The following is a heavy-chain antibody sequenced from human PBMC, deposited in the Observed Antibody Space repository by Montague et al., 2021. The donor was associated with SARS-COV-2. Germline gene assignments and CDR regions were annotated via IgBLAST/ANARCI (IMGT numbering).Heavy chain of an antibody. CDR3: AGNLKDSDGFYYYGMDV. CDR2: IYYSGST. J-gene: IGHJ6*02. Sequence: TLSLTCTVSGGSISSGGYYWSWIRQHPGKGLEWIGYIYYSGSTYCXXXLKSRVTISLDTSKNQFSLKLSSVTAADTAVYYCAGNLKDSDGFYYYGMDVWGQGTTVTVSS. D-gene: IGHD5-18*01. CDR1: GGSISSGGYY. V-gene: IGHV4-31*03.